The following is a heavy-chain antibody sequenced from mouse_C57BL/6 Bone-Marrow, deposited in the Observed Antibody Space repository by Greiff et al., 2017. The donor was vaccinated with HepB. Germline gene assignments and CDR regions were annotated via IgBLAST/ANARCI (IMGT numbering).Heavy chain of an antibody. D-gene: IGHD1-1*01. CDR1: GFTFSSYA. V-gene: IGHV5-9-1*02. J-gene: IGHJ4*01. Sequence: EVMLVESGEGLVKPGGSLKLSCAASGFTFSSYAMSWVRQTPEKRLEWVAYISSGGDYIYYADTVKGRFTISRDNARNTLYLLMSSLKSEDTAMYYCTRITTVVEGAMDYWGQGTSVTVSS. CDR2: ISSGGDYI. CDR3: TRITTVVEGAMDY.